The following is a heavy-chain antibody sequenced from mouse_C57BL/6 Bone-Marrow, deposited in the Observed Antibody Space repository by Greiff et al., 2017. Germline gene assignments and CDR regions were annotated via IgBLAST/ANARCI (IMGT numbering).Heavy chain of an antibody. CDR1: GYTFTDYY. D-gene: IGHD2-2*01. Sequence: QVQLQHSGAELVRPGASVKLSCKASGYTFTDYYINWVKQRPGQGLEWIARIYPGSGNTYYNEKFKGKATLTAEKSSSTAYMQISSLTAEGSAIYFCYGYHFAYWGQGTLVTVSA. CDR3: YGYHFAY. J-gene: IGHJ3*01. CDR2: IYPGSGNT. V-gene: IGHV1-76*01.